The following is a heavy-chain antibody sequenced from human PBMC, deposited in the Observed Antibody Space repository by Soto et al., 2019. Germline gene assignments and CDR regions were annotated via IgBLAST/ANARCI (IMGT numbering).Heavy chain of an antibody. CDR2: IYYSGST. V-gene: IGHV4-39*01. D-gene: IGHD6-6*01. CDR3: ARQQRIAARPEDY. J-gene: IGHJ4*02. CDR1: GGSISSSSYY. Sequence: QLQLQESGPGLVKPSETLSLTCTVSGGSISSSSYYWGWIRQPPGKGLEWIGSIYYSGSTYYNPSLKSRVTISVDTSKNQFSLKLSSVTAADTAVYYCARQQRIAARPEDYWGQGTLVTVSS.